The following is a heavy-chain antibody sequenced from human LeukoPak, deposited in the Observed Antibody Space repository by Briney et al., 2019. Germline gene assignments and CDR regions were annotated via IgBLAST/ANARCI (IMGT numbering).Heavy chain of an antibody. D-gene: IGHD3-22*01. CDR1: GGSISSYY. J-gene: IGHJ2*01. Sequence: SETLSLTCTVSGGSISSYYWSWIRQPPGKGLEWIGYIYYSGSTNYNPSLKSRVTISVDTSKNQFSLKLSSVTAADTAVYYCARHNHDSSGYFDWYFDLWGRGTLVTVSS. CDR3: ARHNHDSSGYFDWYFDL. CDR2: IYYSGST. V-gene: IGHV4-59*08.